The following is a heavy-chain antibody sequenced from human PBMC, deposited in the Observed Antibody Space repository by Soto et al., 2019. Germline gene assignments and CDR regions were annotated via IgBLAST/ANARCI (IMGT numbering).Heavy chain of an antibody. Sequence: QVQLVESGGGVVQPGRSLRLSCEASGFPFSTYGMHWVRQAPGKGLEWVAVIWSDGSNKYYGDSVKGRFTISRDNSKNTMYLQTNSLRAEDTAIYYCARDEGLSLAGYFWYFDLWGRGTLVTVSS. J-gene: IGHJ2*01. V-gene: IGHV3-33*01. D-gene: IGHD6-19*01. CDR2: IWSDGSNK. CDR3: ARDEGLSLAGYFWYFDL. CDR1: GFPFSTYG.